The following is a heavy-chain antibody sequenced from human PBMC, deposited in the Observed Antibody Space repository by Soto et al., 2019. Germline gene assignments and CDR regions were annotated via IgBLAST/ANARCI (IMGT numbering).Heavy chain of an antibody. Sequence: PSETLSLTCAVSGGSISSSNWWSWVRQPPGKGLEWIGEIYHSWSTNYNPSLKSRVTISVDKSKNQFSLKLSSVTASDTAVYYCARVKLAAAGTLDAFDIWGQGTMVT. D-gene: IGHD6-13*01. V-gene: IGHV4-4*02. CDR3: ARVKLAAAGTLDAFDI. J-gene: IGHJ3*02. CDR2: IYHSWST. CDR1: GGSISSSNW.